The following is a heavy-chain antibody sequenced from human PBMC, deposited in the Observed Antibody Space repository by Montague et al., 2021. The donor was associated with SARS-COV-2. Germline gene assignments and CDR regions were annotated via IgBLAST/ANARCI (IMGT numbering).Heavy chain of an antibody. Sequence: SETLSLTCTVSGVSVKNYYWSWIRQPPGKGLEWIGYVHYSGKTKSNPSLQYPISISLDASKNQFYLSLTSVTSADAAVYYCARHHISTMYGYSWFDPWGRGTLVTVSS. CDR2: VHYSGKT. V-gene: IGHV4-59*02. CDR1: GVSVKNYY. CDR3: ARHHISTMYGYSWFDP. J-gene: IGHJ5*02. D-gene: IGHD1-14*01.